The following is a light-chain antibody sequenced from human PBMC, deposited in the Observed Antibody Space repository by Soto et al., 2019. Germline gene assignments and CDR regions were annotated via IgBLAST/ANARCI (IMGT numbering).Light chain of an antibody. CDR3: QQYFNWPLTWT. J-gene: IGKJ1*01. Sequence: EIELTQSPATLSVSAGGTVTLSCRASQSIRANVAWYQQIPGQAPRLLVFGASTRATGVPARFSGRGSGSEFTLSISSLQSEDSAFYYCQQYFNWPLTWTFGPGTKVQIK. CDR2: GAS. V-gene: IGKV3-15*01. CDR1: QSIRAN.